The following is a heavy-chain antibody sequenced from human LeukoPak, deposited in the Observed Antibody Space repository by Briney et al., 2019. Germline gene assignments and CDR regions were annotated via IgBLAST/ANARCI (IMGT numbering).Heavy chain of an antibody. CDR1: GFTFSSYG. Sequence: GGSLRLSCAASGFTFSSYGMHWVRQAPGKGLEWVAVIWYDGSNKYYADSVKGRFTISRDNSKNTLYLQMNSLRAEDTAVYYCAKSARITIFGVVYNWFDPWGQGTLVTVSS. D-gene: IGHD3-3*01. V-gene: IGHV3-33*06. CDR2: IWYDGSNK. CDR3: AKSARITIFGVVYNWFDP. J-gene: IGHJ5*02.